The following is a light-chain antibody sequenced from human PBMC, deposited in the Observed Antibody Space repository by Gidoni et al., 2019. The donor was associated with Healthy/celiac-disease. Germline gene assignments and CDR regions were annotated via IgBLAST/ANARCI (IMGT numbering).Light chain of an antibody. Sequence: DIQMTQSPSSLSASVGDRVTITCRASQSISSYLNWYQQKPGKAPKLLIYAASSLQSGVPSMFSGSGSGADFTLTISSLQAEDFATYYCQQGYSTPITFGQGTRLEIK. V-gene: IGKV1-39*01. CDR1: QSISSY. CDR3: QQGYSTPIT. CDR2: AAS. J-gene: IGKJ5*01.